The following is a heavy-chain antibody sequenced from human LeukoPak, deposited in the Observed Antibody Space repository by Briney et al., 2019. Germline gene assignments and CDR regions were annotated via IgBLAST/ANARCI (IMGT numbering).Heavy chain of an antibody. CDR3: AREIGGYYYMDV. CDR2: IIPIFGTA. D-gene: IGHD3-16*01. V-gene: IGHV1-69*13. CDR1: GGTFSSYA. Sequence: SVKVSCKASGGTFSSYAISWVRQAPGQGLEWMGGIIPIFGTANYAQKFQGRVTITADESTSTACMELSSLRSEDTAVYYCAREIGGYYYMDVWGKGTTVTVSS. J-gene: IGHJ6*03.